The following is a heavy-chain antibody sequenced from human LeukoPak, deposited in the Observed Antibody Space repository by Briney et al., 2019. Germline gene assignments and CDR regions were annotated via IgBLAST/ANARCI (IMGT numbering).Heavy chain of an antibody. V-gene: IGHV3-23*01. D-gene: IGHD1-26*01. J-gene: IGHJ4*02. Sequence: GGSLRLSCAASGFTFSNYAMSWVCQAPGKGLEWVSVITGSGGSTYYADSVKGRFTISRDNSKNTLYLQMNSLRAEDTAVYYCAKRSGNCCYFDSWGQGTLVTVSS. CDR1: GFTFSNYA. CDR3: AKRSGNCCYFDS. CDR2: ITGSGGST.